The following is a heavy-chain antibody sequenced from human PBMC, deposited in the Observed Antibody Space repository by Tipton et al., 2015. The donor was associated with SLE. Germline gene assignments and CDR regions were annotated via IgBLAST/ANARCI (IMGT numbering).Heavy chain of an antibody. CDR3: ARARGIAVAGHDAFDI. D-gene: IGHD6-19*01. J-gene: IGHJ3*02. CDR1: GGSISSYC. CDR2: IYTSGST. V-gene: IGHV4-4*08. Sequence: TLSLTCTVSGGSISSYCWSWIRQPPGKGLEWIGYIYTSGSTNYNPSLKSRVTISVDTSKNQFSLKLSSVTAADTAVYYCARARGIAVAGHDAFDIWGQGTMVTVSS.